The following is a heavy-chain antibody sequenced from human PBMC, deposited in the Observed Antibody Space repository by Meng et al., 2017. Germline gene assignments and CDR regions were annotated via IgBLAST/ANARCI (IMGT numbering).Heavy chain of an antibody. Sequence: VQLVASGGGLVKPGGSLGLSCAASGLTFSDYYMSWIRQAPGKGLEWVSAISGSGGSTYYADSVKSRFTISRDNSKNTLYLQMNSLRAEDTAVYYCAKDLTAAAGSWGQGTLVTVSS. CDR3: AKDLTAAAGS. CDR2: ISGSGGST. CDR1: GLTFSDYY. V-gene: IGHV3-23*04. J-gene: IGHJ4*02. D-gene: IGHD6-13*01.